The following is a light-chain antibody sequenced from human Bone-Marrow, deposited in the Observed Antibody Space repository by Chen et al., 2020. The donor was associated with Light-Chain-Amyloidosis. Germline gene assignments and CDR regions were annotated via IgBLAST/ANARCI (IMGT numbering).Light chain of an antibody. CDR1: SGSISTNY. CDR3: QSYQGSSPGV. Sequence: NFMLTQPHSVSESPGKTVIISCTRSSGSISTNYVKWYQQRPGSSPTTVIYEDDQRPSGVPDRLSGSIDRSSNSASLTISGLKTEDEADYYCQSYQGSSPGVFGGGTKLTVL. J-gene: IGLJ3*02. CDR2: EDD. V-gene: IGLV6-57*01.